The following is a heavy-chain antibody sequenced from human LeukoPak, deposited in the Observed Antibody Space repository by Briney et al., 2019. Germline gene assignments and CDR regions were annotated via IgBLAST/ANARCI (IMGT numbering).Heavy chain of an antibody. D-gene: IGHD3-3*01. V-gene: IGHV3-23*01. J-gene: IGHJ4*02. CDR3: AKDGRAYDFWSGYQPYYFDY. CDR2: ISGSGGST. Sequence: QSGGSLRLSCAAPGFTFSSYAMSWVRQAPGKGLEWVSAISGSGGSTYYADSVKGRFTISRDNSKNTLYLQMNSLRAEDTAVYYCAKDGRAYDFWSGYQPYYFDYWGQGTLVTVSS. CDR1: GFTFSSYA.